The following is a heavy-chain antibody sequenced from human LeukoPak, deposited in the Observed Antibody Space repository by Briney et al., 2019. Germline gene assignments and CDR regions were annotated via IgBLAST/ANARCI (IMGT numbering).Heavy chain of an antibody. CDR3: ARTDSGYDLYYYYYMDV. J-gene: IGHJ6*03. CDR2: IYSGGST. CDR1: GFTVSSNY. Sequence: PGGSLRLSXAASGFTVSSNYMSWVRQAPGKGLEWVSVIYSGGSTYYADSVKGRFTISRDNSKNTLYLQMNSLRAEDTAVYYCARTDSGYDLYYYYYMDVWGKGTTVTVSS. V-gene: IGHV3-53*01. D-gene: IGHD5-12*01.